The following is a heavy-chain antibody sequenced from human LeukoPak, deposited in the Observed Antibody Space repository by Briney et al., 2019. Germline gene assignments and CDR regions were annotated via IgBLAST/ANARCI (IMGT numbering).Heavy chain of an antibody. D-gene: IGHD5-12*01. CDR1: GGSFSGYY. J-gene: IGHJ4*02. V-gene: IGHV4-34*01. CDR2: INHSGST. CDR3: ASLRSGYSGDLDPFGY. Sequence: PSETLSLTCAVYGGSFSGYYWSWIRQPPGKGLEWVGEINHSGSTNYNPSLKSRVTISVDTSKNQFSLKLNSVTAADTAVYYCASLRSGYSGDLDPFGYWGQGTLVTVSS.